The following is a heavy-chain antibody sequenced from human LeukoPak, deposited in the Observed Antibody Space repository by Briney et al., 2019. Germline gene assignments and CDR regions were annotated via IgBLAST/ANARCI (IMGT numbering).Heavy chain of an antibody. CDR2: IYSGGST. CDR1: GFTVSSNY. Sequence: GGSLRLSCAASGFTVSSNYMSWVRQAPGKGPEWVSVIYSGGSTYYADSVKGRFTISRDNSKNTLYLQMNSLRGEDTAVYYCARGSSSSWYVYDYWGQGTLVTVSS. D-gene: IGHD6-13*01. V-gene: IGHV3-66*01. CDR3: ARGSSSSWYVYDY. J-gene: IGHJ4*02.